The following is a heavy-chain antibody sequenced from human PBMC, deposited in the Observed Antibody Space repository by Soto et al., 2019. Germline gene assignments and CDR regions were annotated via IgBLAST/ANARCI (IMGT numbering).Heavy chain of an antibody. CDR2: IYYSGST. V-gene: IGHV4-30-4*08. CDR1: GGSISSGDYY. J-gene: IGHJ6*02. Sequence: QVQLQESGPGLVKPSQTLSLTCTVSGGSISSGDYYWIWIRQHPGKGLEWIGYIYYSGSTYYNPSLKSSVTTSVDTSRNQFSLKLSSVTAADTAVYYCARAPLISIFFAYCMDVWGQGTTVTVSS. D-gene: IGHD3-3*02. CDR3: ARAPLISIFFAYCMDV.